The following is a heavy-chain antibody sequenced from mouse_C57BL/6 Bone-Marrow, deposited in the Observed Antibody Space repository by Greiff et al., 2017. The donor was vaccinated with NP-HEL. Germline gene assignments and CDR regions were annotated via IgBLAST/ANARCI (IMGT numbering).Heavy chain of an antibody. CDR2: IWSGGST. V-gene: IGHV2-2*01. J-gene: IGHJ3*01. D-gene: IGHD2-5*01. Sequence: QVQLQQSGPGLVQPSQSLSITCTVSGFSLTSYGVHWVRQSPGKGLEWLGVIWSGGSTDYNAAFISRLSISKDNSKSQVFFKMNSLQADDTAIYYCARNSGSNYDPFAYWGQGTLVTVSA. CDR1: GFSLTSYG. CDR3: ARNSGSNYDPFAY.